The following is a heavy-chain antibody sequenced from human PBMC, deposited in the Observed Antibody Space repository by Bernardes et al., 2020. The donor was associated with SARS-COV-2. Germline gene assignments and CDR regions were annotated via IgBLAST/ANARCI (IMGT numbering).Heavy chain of an antibody. Sequence: SETLSLTCTVSGDSMNRGTYYWIWVRPPAEKGLEWIGRIFTSGSTDYNPSLRSRVALLLDTSKNQFSLRLNSVRAADTAVYYCARLRTTGWPPFWYFDLWGRGTLVSVSS. CDR2: IFTSGST. CDR3: ARLRTTGWPPFWYFDL. J-gene: IGHJ2*01. D-gene: IGHD1-1*01. V-gene: IGHV4-61*02. CDR1: GDSMNRGTYY.